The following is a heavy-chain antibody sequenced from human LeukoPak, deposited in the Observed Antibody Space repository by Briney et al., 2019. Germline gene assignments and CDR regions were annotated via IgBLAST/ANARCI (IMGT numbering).Heavy chain of an antibody. CDR1: GGSISSSSYY. Sequence: PSETLSLTCTVSGGSISSSSYYWGWIRQPPGKGLEWIGSIYYSGSTYYNPSLKSRVTISVDTSKNQFSLKLSSVTAANTAVYYCARHIDYRPLSLFDYWGQGTLVTVSS. CDR2: IYYSGST. J-gene: IGHJ4*02. V-gene: IGHV4-39*01. CDR3: ARHIDYRPLSLFDY. D-gene: IGHD4-11*01.